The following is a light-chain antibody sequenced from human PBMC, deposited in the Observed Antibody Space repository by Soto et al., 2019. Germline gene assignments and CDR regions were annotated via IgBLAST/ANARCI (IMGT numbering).Light chain of an antibody. Sequence: DIQMTQAPPSLSAFVGDRVTITCRASQSISTHLNWYQQKPGRAPRLLIRVASTLQSGVPSRFSGSGSGTDFTLTISSLQAEDVAVYYCQQYYGSPYTFGQGTKLEIK. CDR2: VAS. J-gene: IGKJ2*01. CDR1: QSISTH. V-gene: IGKV1-39*01. CDR3: QQYYGSPYT.